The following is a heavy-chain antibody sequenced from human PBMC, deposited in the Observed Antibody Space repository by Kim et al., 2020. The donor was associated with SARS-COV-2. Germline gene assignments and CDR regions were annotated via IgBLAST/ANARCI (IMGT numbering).Heavy chain of an antibody. Sequence: GGSLRLSCAASGFTFSNYGMHWVRQAPGKGLEWVAVISYDGSNKYYADSVKGRFTISGDNSKNTLYLQMNRLRAENTAVYYCARDQSAGYSSSWNDYWGQGTLVTVSS. CDR2: ISYDGSNK. D-gene: IGHD6-13*01. CDR3: ARDQSAGYSSSWNDY. V-gene: IGHV3-33*05. J-gene: IGHJ4*02. CDR1: GFTFSNYG.